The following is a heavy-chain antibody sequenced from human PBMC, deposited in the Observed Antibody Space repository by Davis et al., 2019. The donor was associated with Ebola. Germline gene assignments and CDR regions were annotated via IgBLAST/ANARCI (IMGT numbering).Heavy chain of an antibody. V-gene: IGHV4-38-2*02. CDR3: ARIGSRVYAIVGLY. J-gene: IGHJ4*02. Sequence: SETLSLTCTVSNYSIGSGVYYWGWIRQPPGKGLEWIGSINRSGTTFYDPSLRSRATLSVDTSTNEFYLRLTSVTAADTAVYYCARIGSRVYAIVGLYWGQGTQVTVSS. CDR1: NYSIGSGVYY. CDR2: INRSGTT. D-gene: IGHD2-8*01.